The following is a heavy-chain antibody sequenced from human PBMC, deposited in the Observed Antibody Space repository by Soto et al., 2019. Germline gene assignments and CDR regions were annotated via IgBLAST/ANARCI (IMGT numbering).Heavy chain of an antibody. V-gene: IGHV3-23*01. CDR1: GFTFSSYA. J-gene: IGHJ4*02. CDR2: ISGSGGST. D-gene: IGHD3-22*01. Sequence: PGGSLRLSCAASGFTFSSYAMSWFRQAPGKGLEWVSAISGSGGSTYYADSVKGRFTISRDNSKNTLYLQMNSLRAEDTAVYYCAKDWHYYDSSRRGYFDYWGQGTLVTVSS. CDR3: AKDWHYYDSSRRGYFDY.